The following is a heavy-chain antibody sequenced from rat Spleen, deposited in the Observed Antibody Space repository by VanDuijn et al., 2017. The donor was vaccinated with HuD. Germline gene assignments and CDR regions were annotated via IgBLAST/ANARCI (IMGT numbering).Heavy chain of an antibody. Sequence: EVQLVESGGGLVQPGRSLKLSCAASGFAFSNYGMNWVRQAPTKGLEWVASISPSGNYPNYRDSVKGRFTISRDKAKTTLYLKRDSLRSEDTATYYCAKGDGGYFDYWGQGVMVTVSS. D-gene: IGHD1-11*01. V-gene: IGHV5-19*01. CDR2: ISPSGNYP. CDR1: GFAFSNYG. J-gene: IGHJ2*01. CDR3: AKGDGGYFDY.